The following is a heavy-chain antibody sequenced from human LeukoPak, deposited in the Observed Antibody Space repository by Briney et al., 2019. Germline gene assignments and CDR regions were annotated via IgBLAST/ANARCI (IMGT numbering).Heavy chain of an antibody. Sequence: PGGSLRLSCAASGFTFTSYWMSWVRQAPGKGLEWVANIKHDGSEKYYVDSVKGRFTISKDNAKNTLYLQMNSLRAEDTAVYYCARDYFYGLDVWGQGTTVTVSS. CDR2: IKHDGSEK. J-gene: IGHJ6*02. CDR1: GFTFTSYW. V-gene: IGHV3-7*01. CDR3: ARDYFYGLDV.